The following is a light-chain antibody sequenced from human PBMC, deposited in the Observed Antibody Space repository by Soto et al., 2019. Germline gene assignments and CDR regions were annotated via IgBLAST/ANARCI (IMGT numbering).Light chain of an antibody. Sequence: ETQLTQAPSSLSSSAGERATITCLASQSVSSYLNWYQQKPGKAPKLLIYAASNMATGVPARFCGSGSGTDFTLTISSLQPEDFATYYCQKCNIGPFTFGRGPKVDI. J-gene: IGKJ4*01. CDR1: QSVSSY. CDR2: AAS. V-gene: IGKV1-39*01. CDR3: QKCNIGPFT.